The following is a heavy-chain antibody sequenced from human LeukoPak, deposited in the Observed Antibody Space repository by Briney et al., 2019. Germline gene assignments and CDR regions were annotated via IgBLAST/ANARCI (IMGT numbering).Heavy chain of an antibody. V-gene: IGHV4-34*01. CDR2: INHSGST. Sequence: SETLSLTCAVYGGSFSGYYWSWIRQPPGKGLEWIGEINHSGSTNYNPSLMSRVTISVDTSKNQFSLKLSSVTAADTAVYYCAREIAVAGIDIWGQGTMVTVSS. D-gene: IGHD6-19*01. CDR3: AREIAVAGIDI. CDR1: GGSFSGYY. J-gene: IGHJ3*02.